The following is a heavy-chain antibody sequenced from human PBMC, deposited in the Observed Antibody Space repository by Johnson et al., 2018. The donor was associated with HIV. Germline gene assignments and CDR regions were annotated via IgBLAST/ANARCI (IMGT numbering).Heavy chain of an antibody. V-gene: IGHV3-23*04. CDR1: GFTVSSNY. D-gene: IGHD6-6*01. CDR2: ISGSGGST. J-gene: IGHJ3*02. Sequence: VQLVESGGGLIQPGGSLRLSCAASGFTVSSNYMSWVRQAPGKGLEWVSAISGSGGSTYYADSVKGRFTISRDNSKNTLYLQMNSLRAEDTAIYYCAKPGGIAARLTPSPAFDIGGQGTMVTVSS. CDR3: AKPGGIAARLTPSPAFDI.